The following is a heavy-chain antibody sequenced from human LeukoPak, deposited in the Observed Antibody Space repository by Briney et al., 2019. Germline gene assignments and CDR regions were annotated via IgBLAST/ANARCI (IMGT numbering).Heavy chain of an antibody. J-gene: IGHJ6*02. V-gene: IGHV3-30-3*01. CDR2: ISYDGSNK. CDR3: ARDVRSYYYYYGMDV. Sequence: GGSLRLSCAASGFTFSSYAMHWVRQAPGKGLEWVAVISYDGSNKYYADSAKGRFTISRDNSKNTLYLQMNSLRAEDTAVYYCARDVRSYYYYYGMDVWGQGTTVTVSS. CDR1: GFTFSSYA.